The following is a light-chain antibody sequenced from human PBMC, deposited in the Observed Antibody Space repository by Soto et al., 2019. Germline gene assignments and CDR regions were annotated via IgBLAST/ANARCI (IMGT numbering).Light chain of an antibody. CDR2: AAS. CDR3: QKYNSAPNP. J-gene: IGKJ2*01. CDR1: QDISHY. V-gene: IGKV1-27*01. Sequence: DIQMTQSPSSLSASVGDRVTITCRASQDISHYLAWYQQKPGKVPKLLIYAASTLQTGVQSRFSGSGSGTGFTLTINSLQPEDLATYCCQKYNSAPNPLGRGTRLEIK.